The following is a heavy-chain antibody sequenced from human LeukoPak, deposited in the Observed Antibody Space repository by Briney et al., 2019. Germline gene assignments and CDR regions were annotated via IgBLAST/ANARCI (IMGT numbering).Heavy chain of an antibody. Sequence: PSETLSLTCTVSGGSISSGGYYWSWIRQHPGKGLEWIGYIYYSGSTYYNPSLKSRVTISVDTSKNQFSLKLSSVTAADTAVYYCARLIPYDFWSGYYLGPPSLYYGMDVWGQGTTVTVSS. CDR1: GGSISSGGYY. CDR3: ARLIPYDFWSGYYLGPPSLYYGMDV. CDR2: IYYSGST. V-gene: IGHV4-31*03. D-gene: IGHD3-3*01. J-gene: IGHJ6*02.